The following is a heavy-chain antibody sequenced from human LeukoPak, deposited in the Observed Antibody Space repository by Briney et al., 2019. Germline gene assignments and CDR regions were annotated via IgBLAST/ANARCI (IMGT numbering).Heavy chain of an antibody. Sequence: GGSLRLSCAASGFTVSSNYMSWVRQAPGRGLEWVSVIYSGGSTYYADSVKGRFTISRDNSKNTLYLQMNSLRAEDTAVYYCARDRLWFGDYYYGMDVWGQGTTVTVSS. CDR1: GFTVSSNY. D-gene: IGHD3-10*01. CDR3: ARDRLWFGDYYYGMDV. V-gene: IGHV3-66*01. J-gene: IGHJ6*02. CDR2: IYSGGST.